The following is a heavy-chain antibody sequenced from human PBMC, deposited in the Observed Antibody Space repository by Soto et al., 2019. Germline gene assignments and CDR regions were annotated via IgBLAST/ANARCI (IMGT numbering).Heavy chain of an antibody. CDR3: ARDWQNCGSSSCYSWYFDL. CDR2: ISPYNGHT. V-gene: IGHV1-18*01. CDR1: GYTFSSYG. J-gene: IGHJ2*01. D-gene: IGHD2-2*02. Sequence: QLVQSGVEVKKPGDSVKVSCEASGYTFSSYGISWVRQAPGPGLEWMGWISPYNGHTNYAQNLQGRVTMTTDTSTSTAYMELRSLRSDDTAVYYCARDWQNCGSSSCYSWYFDLWGRGTLVTVSS.